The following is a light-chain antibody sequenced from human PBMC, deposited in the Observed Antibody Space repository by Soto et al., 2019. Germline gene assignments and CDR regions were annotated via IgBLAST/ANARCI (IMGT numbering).Light chain of an antibody. Sequence: QSALTQPRSVSGSPGQSVTISCTGTSSDVGGYDYVSWYQQHPGKAPKLMIYDVTERPSGVPDRFSGSKSGNTASLTISGLQADDEADYYCCSYAGSYTFVFGGGTQLTVL. CDR3: CSYAGSYTFV. V-gene: IGLV2-11*01. CDR2: DVT. J-gene: IGLJ2*01. CDR1: SSDVGGYDY.